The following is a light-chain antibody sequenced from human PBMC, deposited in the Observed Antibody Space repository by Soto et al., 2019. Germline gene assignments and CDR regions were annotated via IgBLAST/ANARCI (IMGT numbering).Light chain of an antibody. Sequence: EIVLTQSPAILSMSPGERATLSCRASQSVSSYFAWYQQKPGQAPRLLIYDPVNRATAVPARFSGSGSGTDFTRTIMSLESEGFAVYYCQQRRNWPVTFGQGTKVEIK. CDR3: QQRRNWPVT. CDR2: DPV. V-gene: IGKV3-11*01. CDR1: QSVSSY. J-gene: IGKJ1*01.